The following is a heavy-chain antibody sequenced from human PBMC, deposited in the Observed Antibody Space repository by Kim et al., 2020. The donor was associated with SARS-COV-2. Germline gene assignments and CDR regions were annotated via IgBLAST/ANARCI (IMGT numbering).Heavy chain of an antibody. D-gene: IGHD4-17*01. Sequence: SITYYADSVKGRFTISRDNAKNSLYLQMNSLRDEDTAVYYCARGSYGPDYWGQGTLVTVSS. V-gene: IGHV3-48*02. CDR2: SIT. J-gene: IGHJ4*02. CDR3: ARGSYGPDY.